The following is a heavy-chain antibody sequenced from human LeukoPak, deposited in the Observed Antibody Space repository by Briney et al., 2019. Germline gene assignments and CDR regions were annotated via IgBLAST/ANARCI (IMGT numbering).Heavy chain of an antibody. CDR1: GGSISSGGYY. CDR2: IYYSGST. D-gene: IGHD1-26*01. Sequence: TLSLTCTVSGGSISSGGYYRSWIRQHPGKGLEWIGYIYYSGSTYYNPSLKSRVTISVDTSKNQFSPKLSSVTAADTAVYYCARAGREWELLEIPFDYWGQGTLVTVSS. V-gene: IGHV4-31*03. CDR3: ARAGREWELLEIPFDY. J-gene: IGHJ4*02.